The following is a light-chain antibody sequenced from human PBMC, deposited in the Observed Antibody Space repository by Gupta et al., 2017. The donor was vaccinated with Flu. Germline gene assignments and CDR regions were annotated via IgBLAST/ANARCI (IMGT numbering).Light chain of an antibody. V-gene: IGKV4-1*01. Sequence: DIVMTQSPDSLAVSLGERATINCKSSRSVLYTSNNKNYVAWLQQKPGQPPKVLIYWASTRESGVPDRFSGSGSGTDFTLTISGLQAEDVAVYYCQQNYTAPLTFGQGTKVEIK. J-gene: IGKJ1*01. CDR3: QQNYTAPLT. CDR2: WAS. CDR1: RSVLYTSNNKNY.